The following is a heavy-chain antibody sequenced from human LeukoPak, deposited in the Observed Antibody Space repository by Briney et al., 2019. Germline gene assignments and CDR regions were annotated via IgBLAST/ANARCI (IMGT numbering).Heavy chain of an antibody. CDR2: ISYDGSNI. J-gene: IGHJ4*02. Sequence: GGSLRLSCAASRFTFSSYGMHWVRQAAGNGLEWVALISYDGSNIYYTDSVKGRFTISRDNSKNTLYLQMDSLRAEDTAVYYCAKDRGYSYGYFDYWGQGTLVTVSS. CDR3: AKDRGYSYGYFDY. CDR1: RFTFSSYG. D-gene: IGHD5-18*01. V-gene: IGHV3-30*18.